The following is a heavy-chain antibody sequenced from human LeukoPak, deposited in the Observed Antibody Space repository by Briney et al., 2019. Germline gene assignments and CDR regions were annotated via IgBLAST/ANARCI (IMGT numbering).Heavy chain of an antibody. J-gene: IGHJ4*02. V-gene: IGHV1-69*01. D-gene: IGHD2-2*01. CDR1: GGTFSSYA. CDR2: IIPIFGTA. Sequence: SVKVSCKASGGTFSSYAISWVRQAPGQGLEWMGGIIPIFGTANYAQKFQGRVTITADESTSTAYTELSSLRSEDTAVYYCAWGTGYCSSTSCPSYYFDYWGQGTLVTVSS. CDR3: AWGTGYCSSTSCPSYYFDY.